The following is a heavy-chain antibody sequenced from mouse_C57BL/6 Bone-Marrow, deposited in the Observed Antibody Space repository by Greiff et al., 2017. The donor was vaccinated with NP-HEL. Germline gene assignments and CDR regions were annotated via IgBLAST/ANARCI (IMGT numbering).Heavy chain of an antibody. D-gene: IGHD2-4*01. V-gene: IGHV5-6*02. CDR1: GFTFSSYG. CDR2: ISSGGSYT. CDR3: ARRVYYDYDMAWFAY. J-gene: IGHJ3*01. Sequence: EVKLVESGGDLVKPGGSLKLSCAASGFTFSSYGMSWVRQTPDKRLEWVATISSGGSYTYYPDSVKGRFTISRDNAKNTLYLQMSSLKSEDTAMYYCARRVYYDYDMAWFAYWGQGTLVTVSA.